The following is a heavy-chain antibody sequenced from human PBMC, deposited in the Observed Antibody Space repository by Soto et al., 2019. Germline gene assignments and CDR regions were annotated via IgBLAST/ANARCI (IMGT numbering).Heavy chain of an antibody. D-gene: IGHD5-12*01. V-gene: IGHV4-30-4*01. CDR3: ARYNRDGYNHGFGY. Sequence: SGGSISSGDYYWSWIRQPPGKGLEWIGYIYYSGSTYYNPSLKSRVTISVDTSKNQFSLKLSSVTAADTAVYYCARYNRDGYNHGFGYWGQGTLVTVSS. CDR1: GGSISSGDYY. CDR2: IYYSGST. J-gene: IGHJ4*02.